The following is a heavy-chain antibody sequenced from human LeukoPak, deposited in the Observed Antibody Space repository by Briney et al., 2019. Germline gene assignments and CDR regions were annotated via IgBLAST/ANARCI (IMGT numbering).Heavy chain of an antibody. D-gene: IGHD5-12*01. CDR2: VYPGDSDT. V-gene: IGHV5-51*01. CDR3: ARYSGYDPTFFDY. J-gene: IGHJ4*02. CDR1: GYSFTSYW. Sequence: GASLQISCKGSGYSFTSYWIGWVRQMPGKGLEWMGIVYPGDSDTRYSPSFQGQVTISADKSISTAYLQWSSLKASDAAMYYCARYSGYDPTFFDYWGQGTLVTVSS.